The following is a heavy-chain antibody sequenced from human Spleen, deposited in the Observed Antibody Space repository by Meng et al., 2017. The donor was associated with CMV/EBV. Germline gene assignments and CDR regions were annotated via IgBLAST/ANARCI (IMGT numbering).Heavy chain of an antibody. CDR1: GYTFTSYY. V-gene: IGHV1-46*01. CDR3: ARKDMYYYDNGGNTDAFDI. CDR2: INPSGGGT. D-gene: IGHD3-22*01. J-gene: IGHJ3*02. Sequence: ASVKVYCKASGYTFTSYYIHWVRQAPGQGLEWMGIINPSGGGTTYAQKFQGRVTMTRDTSTSTVYMELSSLRSEDTAMYYCARKDMYYYDNGGNTDAFDIWGHGTMVTVSS.